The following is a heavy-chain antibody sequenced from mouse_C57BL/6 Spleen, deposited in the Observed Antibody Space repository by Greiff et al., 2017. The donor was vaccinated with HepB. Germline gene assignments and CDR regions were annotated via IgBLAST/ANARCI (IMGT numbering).Heavy chain of an antibody. CDR1: GYTFTSYW. Sequence: VQLQQPGAELVKPGASVKLSCKASGYTFTSYWMHWVKQRPGQGLEWIGMIHPNSGSTNYNEKFKSKAALTVDKSSSTAYMQLCSLTSEDSAVYYCARENYDYPYAMDYWGQGTSVTVSS. CDR3: ARENYDYPYAMDY. CDR2: IHPNSGST. V-gene: IGHV1-64*01. J-gene: IGHJ4*01. D-gene: IGHD2-4*01.